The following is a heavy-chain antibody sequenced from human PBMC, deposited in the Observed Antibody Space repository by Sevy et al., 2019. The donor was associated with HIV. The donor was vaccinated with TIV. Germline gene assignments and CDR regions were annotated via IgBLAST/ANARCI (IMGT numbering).Heavy chain of an antibody. CDR1: GFSYSSYG. CDR2: IQYDGSNK. D-gene: IGHD2-21*01. CDR3: VKEGGGEGGDH. V-gene: IGHV3-30*02. J-gene: IGHJ4*02. Sequence: GESLKISCAASGFSYSSYGMHWVRQAPGKGLEGVAYIQYDGSNKDYADSVKGRFTNSRDNSKNTLDLQMNSLRVEDTAVYYCVKEGGGEGGDHWGQGTLVTVSS.